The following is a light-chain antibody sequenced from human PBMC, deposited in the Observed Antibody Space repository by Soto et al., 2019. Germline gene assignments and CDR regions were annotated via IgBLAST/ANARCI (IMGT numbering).Light chain of an antibody. CDR1: QGISSY. Sequence: DIQLTQSPFFLSASVGDRVTISCRASQGISSYLTWYQQKPGKAPNLLIYAASTLQSGVPSRFSGSGSGTEFTLTISSLQPEDFAAYYCQQLHSYPITFGQGTRLEIK. J-gene: IGKJ5*01. V-gene: IGKV1-9*01. CDR3: QQLHSYPIT. CDR2: AAS.